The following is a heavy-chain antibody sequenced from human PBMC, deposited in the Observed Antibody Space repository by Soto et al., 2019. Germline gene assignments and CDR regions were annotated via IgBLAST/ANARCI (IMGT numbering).Heavy chain of an antibody. J-gene: IGHJ4*02. V-gene: IGHV1-69*01. CDR1: GGTSSSYA. D-gene: IGHD4-4*01. Sequence: QVQVVQSGAEVKKPGSSVMVSCKASGGTSSSYAITWMRQAPGQGLEWMGGIIPILDTTDYAQKFQGRVTFTADESMSKVYMELSSLTSEDTAVYYCASGGTTVNRRFDFWGQGTLVTVSS. CDR3: ASGGTTVNRRFDF. CDR2: IIPILDTT.